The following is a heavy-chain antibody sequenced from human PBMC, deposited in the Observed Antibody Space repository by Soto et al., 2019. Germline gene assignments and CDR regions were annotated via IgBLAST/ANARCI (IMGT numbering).Heavy chain of an antibody. CDR2: ISSSSSYI. J-gene: IGHJ6*02. Sequence: GGSLRLSCAASGFTFSSYSMNWVRQAPGKGLEWVSSISSSSSYIYYADSVKGRFTISRDNAKNSLYLQMNSLRAEDTAVYYCARDLSGDSYYYGMDVWGQGTTVTVSS. V-gene: IGHV3-21*01. CDR3: ARDLSGDSYYYGMDV. D-gene: IGHD3-9*01. CDR1: GFTFSSYS.